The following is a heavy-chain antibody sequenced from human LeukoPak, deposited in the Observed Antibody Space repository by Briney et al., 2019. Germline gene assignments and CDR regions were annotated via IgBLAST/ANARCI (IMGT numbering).Heavy chain of an antibody. J-gene: IGHJ4*02. V-gene: IGHV3-66*01. CDR1: GFTVSSNY. Sequence: GGSLRLSCAAPGFTVSSNYMNWVRQAPGKGLEWVSVIYSGDRTYYADSVKGRFTISRDTSKNTVYLQMNSLRPEETAVYYCARDGEYSYGYGFDYWGQGTLVTVSS. CDR3: ARDGEYSYGYGFDY. D-gene: IGHD5-18*01. CDR2: IYSGDRT.